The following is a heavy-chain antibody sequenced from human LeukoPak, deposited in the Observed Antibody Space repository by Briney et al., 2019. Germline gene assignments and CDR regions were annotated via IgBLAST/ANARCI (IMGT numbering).Heavy chain of an antibody. V-gene: IGHV1-46*03. J-gene: IGHJ4*02. Sequence: ASVKVSCKASGYTFTSYYMHWVRQAPGQGLEWMGITNPSGGSTSYAQKFHGRVTMTRDTATSTVYMERSSLRSEHTAVYYCARSIIRGYSSGWSLFDYWGQGTLVTVSS. D-gene: IGHD6-19*01. CDR2: TNPSGGST. CDR3: ARSIIRGYSSGWSLFDY. CDR1: GYTFTSYY.